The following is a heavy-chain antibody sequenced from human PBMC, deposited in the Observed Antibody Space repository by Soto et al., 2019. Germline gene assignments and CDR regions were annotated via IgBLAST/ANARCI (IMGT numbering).Heavy chain of an antibody. CDR1: GYSFTSHY. Sequence: GASVKVSCKAIGYSFTSHYMHWVLQAPGQGLEWMGIINPSGGSTSYAQKFQGRVTMTRNTSTSTVYMELSSLRSEDTAVYYCARDRKWRGFGELLPLYHYYGMDVWGKGTTVTVSS. J-gene: IGHJ6*04. D-gene: IGHD3-10*01. V-gene: IGHV1-46*03. CDR2: INPSGGST. CDR3: ARDRKWRGFGELLPLYHYYGMDV.